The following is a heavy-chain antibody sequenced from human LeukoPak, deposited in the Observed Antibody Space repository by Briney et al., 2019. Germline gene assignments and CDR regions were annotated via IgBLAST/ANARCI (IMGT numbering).Heavy chain of an antibody. D-gene: IGHD3-22*01. J-gene: IGHJ4*02. V-gene: IGHV1-69*13. CDR3: ASRPNDSSGYYYW. CDR2: IIPIFGTA. Sequence: ASVKVSCKASGGTFSSCAISWVRQAPGQGLEWMGGIIPIFGTANYAQKFQGRVTITADESTSTAYMELSSLRSEDTAVYYCASRPNDSSGYYYWWGQGTLVTVSS. CDR1: GGTFSSCA.